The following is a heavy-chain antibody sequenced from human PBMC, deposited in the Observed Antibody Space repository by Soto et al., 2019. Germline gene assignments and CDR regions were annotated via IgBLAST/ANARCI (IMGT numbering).Heavy chain of an antibody. J-gene: IGHJ6*02. CDR2: IYYSGST. V-gene: IGHV4-39*01. CDR3: ATNYAYYYYYGMDV. Sequence: SETLSLTCTVSGGSISSSSYYWGWIRQPPGKGLEWIGSIYYSGSTYYNPSLKSRVTIFVDTSKNQFSLKLSSVTAADTAVYYCATNYAYYYYYGMDVWGQGTTVTDSS. CDR1: GGSISSSSYY. D-gene: IGHD4-4*01.